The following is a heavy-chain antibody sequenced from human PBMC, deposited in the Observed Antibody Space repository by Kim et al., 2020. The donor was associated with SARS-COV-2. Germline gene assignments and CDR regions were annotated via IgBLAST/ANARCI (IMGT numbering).Heavy chain of an antibody. Sequence: SDTRYSPAFQGQVTISADKSISTAYLQWSSLRASDTAMYYCARLRNGMDVWGQGTTVTVSS. J-gene: IGHJ6*02. V-gene: IGHV5-51*01. CDR2: SDT. CDR3: ARLRNGMDV.